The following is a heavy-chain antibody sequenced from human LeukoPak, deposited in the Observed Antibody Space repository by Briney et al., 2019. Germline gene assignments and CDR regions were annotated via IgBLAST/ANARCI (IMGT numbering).Heavy chain of an antibody. Sequence: GGSLRLFCAASGFTFSNYWMHWVRQGPGKGLALVARISTDGSTTSYGVSVKGRFTVSRDNAKNTVYLQMNSLRAEDTGVYYCAKDNSPGWFGPWGQGTLVTVSS. CDR3: AKDNSPGWFGP. J-gene: IGHJ5*02. CDR1: GFTFSNYW. V-gene: IGHV3-74*01. D-gene: IGHD4-11*01. CDR2: ISTDGSTT.